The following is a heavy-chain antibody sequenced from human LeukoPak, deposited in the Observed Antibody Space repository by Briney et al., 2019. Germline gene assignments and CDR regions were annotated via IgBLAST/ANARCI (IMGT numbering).Heavy chain of an antibody. J-gene: IGHJ4*02. CDR2: ISAYNGNT. D-gene: IGHD3-3*01. CDR3: ARDLGPPYYDFWSGYYPTDKKYFDY. CDR1: GYTFTSYG. Sequence: ASVKVSCKASGYTFTSYGISWVRQAPGQGLEWMGWISAYNGNTNFAQKLQGRVTMTTDTSTSTAYMELRSLRSDDTAVYYCARDLGPPYYDFWSGYYPTDKKYFDYWGQGTLVTVSS. V-gene: IGHV1-18*01.